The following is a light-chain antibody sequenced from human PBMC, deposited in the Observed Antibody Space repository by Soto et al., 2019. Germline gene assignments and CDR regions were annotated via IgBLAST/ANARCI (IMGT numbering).Light chain of an antibody. CDR1: SSNIGGNS. CDR2: DDN. Sequence: QSVMTQPPSVSAAPGQKVTISCSGSSSNIGGNSVSWYQQLPGTAPKLLIYDDNKRPSGIPDRFSGSKSGTSATMGITGFQTGDEADYYCGSWDSSLSDYVFGTGPKLTVL. J-gene: IGLJ1*01. CDR3: GSWDSSLSDYV. V-gene: IGLV1-51*01.